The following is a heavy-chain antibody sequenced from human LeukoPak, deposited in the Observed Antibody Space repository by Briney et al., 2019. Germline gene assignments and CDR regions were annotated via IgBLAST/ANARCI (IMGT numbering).Heavy chain of an antibody. CDR2: ISSSSSYI. CDR1: GFTFSSDS. Sequence: GGSLRLSCAASGFTFSSDSMNWVRQVPGKGLEWVSSISSSSSYIYYADSVKGRFTISRDNAKNSLYLQMNSLRAEDTAVYYCARDWGYSGSYSSPFWFDPWGQGTLVTVSS. D-gene: IGHD1-26*01. V-gene: IGHV3-21*01. CDR3: ARDWGYSGSYSSPFWFDP. J-gene: IGHJ5*02.